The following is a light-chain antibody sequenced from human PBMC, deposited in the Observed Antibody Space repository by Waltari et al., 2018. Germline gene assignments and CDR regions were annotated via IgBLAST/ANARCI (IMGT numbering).Light chain of an antibody. CDR2: DVN. CDR1: SRDVGGYDY. CDR3: ISYTSTTTYVV. V-gene: IGLV2-14*03. J-gene: IGLJ2*01. Sequence: QSALTQPASVSASPGQSITIPCTGTSRDVGGYDYVSWYQQHPGKAPQLMIYDVNKRPSGVSHRFSASKSGNTASLTIFGLQAEDEADYYCISYTSTTTYVVVGGGTKLTVL.